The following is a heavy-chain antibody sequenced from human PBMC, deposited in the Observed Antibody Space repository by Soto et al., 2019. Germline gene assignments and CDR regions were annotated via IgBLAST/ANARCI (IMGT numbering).Heavy chain of an antibody. CDR3: ERDPGLAAEDY. V-gene: IGHV3-48*03. J-gene: IGHJ4*02. CDR1: GFTFSSYE. CDR2: ISSSGSTI. Sequence: GGSLRLSCAASGFTFSSYEMNRLRHAPGSGLEGCSYISSSGSTIYDADSVKVRFTIFRDNAKNSLYLQMNSLRAEDTAVDYFERDPGLAAEDYWGQGTLVTVAS. D-gene: IGHD6-13*01.